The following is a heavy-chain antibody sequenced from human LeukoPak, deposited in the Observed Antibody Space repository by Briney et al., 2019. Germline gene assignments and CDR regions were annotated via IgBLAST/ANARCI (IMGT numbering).Heavy chain of an antibody. CDR1: GFTFSSYD. CDR3: ARDPRRYSYAIVYYYYGMDV. V-gene: IGHV3-13*01. Sequence: GGSLRLSCAASGFTFSSYDMHWVRQATGKGLEWVSGISTAGDTYYPGSVKGRFTISRDNAKNSLYLQMNSLRAEDTAVYYCARDPRRYSYAIVYYYYGMDVWGQGTTVTVSS. CDR2: ISTAGDT. J-gene: IGHJ6*02. D-gene: IGHD5-18*01.